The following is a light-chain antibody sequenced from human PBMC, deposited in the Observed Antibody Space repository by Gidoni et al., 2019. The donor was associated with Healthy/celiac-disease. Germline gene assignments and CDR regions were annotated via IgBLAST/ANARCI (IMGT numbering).Light chain of an antibody. V-gene: IGKV1-39*01. CDR1: QSISNY. CDR3: QQSYSTPRA. CDR2: AAS. J-gene: IGKJ1*01. Sequence: DIHITQSPSSLSASVGDRVTITCRASQSISNYLNWYQQTPGRAPKLLIYAASSLQSGVPSRFSGSGSGKDFTLTISSLQPEYFATYYCQQSYSTPRAFGQGTKVEIK.